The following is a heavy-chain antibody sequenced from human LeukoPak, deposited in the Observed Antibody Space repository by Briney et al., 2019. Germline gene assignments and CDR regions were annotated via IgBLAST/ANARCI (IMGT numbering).Heavy chain of an antibody. J-gene: IGHJ6*03. CDR3: AREGKITMVRGVIRYYYMDV. D-gene: IGHD3-10*01. CDR1: GGSISSGSYY. CDR2: IFTSGST. V-gene: IGHV4-61*02. Sequence: SQTLSLTCTVSGGSISSGSYYWSWIRQPAGKGLEWIGRIFTSGSTKYNPSLKSRVTISVDTSKNQFSLKLSSVTAADTAVYYCAREGKITMVRGVIRYYYMDVWGKGTTVTVSS.